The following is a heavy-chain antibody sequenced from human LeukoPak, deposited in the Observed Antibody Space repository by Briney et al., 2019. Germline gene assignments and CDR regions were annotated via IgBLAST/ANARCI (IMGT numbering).Heavy chain of an antibody. CDR2: IKSDGRT. V-gene: IGHV3-74*01. CDR1: GFTLSTYW. CDR3: ARAPSEIGGYYPEYFRH. J-gene: IGHJ1*01. Sequence: GGSLRLSCAASGFTLSTYWMHWVRQAPGKGLVWVSRIKSDGRTNYADSVKGRFTISRDNAKNTVSLQMNSLRAEDTGVYYCARAPSEIGGYYPEYFRHWGQGTLVIVSS. D-gene: IGHD3-22*01.